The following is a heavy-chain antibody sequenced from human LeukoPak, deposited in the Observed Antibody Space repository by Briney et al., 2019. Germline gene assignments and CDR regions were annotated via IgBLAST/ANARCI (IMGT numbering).Heavy chain of an antibody. CDR1: GGSISSGTYY. CDR2: TYTSGST. Sequence: SETLSLTCTVSGGSISSGTYYWSWIRQPAGKGLEWIGRTYTSGSTNYNPSLKSRVTISIDTSKNQFSLKLSSVTAADTAVYYCARDMGYWGQGTLVTVSS. D-gene: IGHD3-10*01. V-gene: IGHV4-61*02. J-gene: IGHJ4*02. CDR3: ARDMGY.